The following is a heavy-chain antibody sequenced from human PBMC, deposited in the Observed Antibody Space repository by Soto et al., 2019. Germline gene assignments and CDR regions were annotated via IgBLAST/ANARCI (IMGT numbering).Heavy chain of an antibody. Sequence: EVQLVESGGGLVQPGGSLRLSCAASKFNIGTYWINWVRQAPGKGLEWVANIKDDGSEKYYAESVEGRFPISRDNDQNSVFLQMNSLRGEDTAVYYCARDWGAPGRGSALGYYYHFALDVWGQGTTVTVSS. V-gene: IGHV3-7*05. CDR1: KFNIGTYW. D-gene: IGHD3-16*01. CDR3: ARDWGAPGRGSALGYYYHFALDV. J-gene: IGHJ6*02. CDR2: IKDDGSEK.